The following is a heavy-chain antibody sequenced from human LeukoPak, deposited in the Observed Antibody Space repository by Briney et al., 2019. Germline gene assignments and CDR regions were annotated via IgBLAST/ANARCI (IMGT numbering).Heavy chain of an antibody. CDR3: ARETRSLHYYDSRGYAFDI. CDR2: INHSGST. CDR1: GGSFSGYY. J-gene: IGHJ3*02. V-gene: IGHV4-34*01. Sequence: SETLSLTCAVYGGSFSGYYWSWIRQPPGKGLEWIGEINHSGSTNYNPSLKSRVTISVDTSKNQFSLKLSSVTAADTAVYYCARETRSLHYYDSRGYAFDIWGQGTMVTVSS. D-gene: IGHD3-22*01.